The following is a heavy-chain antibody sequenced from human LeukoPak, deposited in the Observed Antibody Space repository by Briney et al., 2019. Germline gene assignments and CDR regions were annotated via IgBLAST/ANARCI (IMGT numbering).Heavy chain of an antibody. V-gene: IGHV4-34*01. Sequence: SETLSLTCAVYGGSFSGYYWSWIRQPPGKGLEWIGEINHSGSTNYNPSLKSRVTISVGTSKNQFSLKLSSVTAADTAVYYCARQRGIQLWYKYYFDYWGQGTLVTASS. CDR1: GGSFSGYY. CDR3: ARQRGIQLWYKYYFDY. CDR2: INHSGST. J-gene: IGHJ4*02. D-gene: IGHD5-18*01.